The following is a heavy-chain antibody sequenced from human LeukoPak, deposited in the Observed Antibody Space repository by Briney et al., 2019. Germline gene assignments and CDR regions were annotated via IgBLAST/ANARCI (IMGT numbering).Heavy chain of an antibody. Sequence: PGGSLRLSCAASGFTFRAYAMSWVRQAPGKGLEWVSAISGSGDSTYYADSVKGRFTISRDNSENTLYLQKNSLRAEDTAVYYCAKPHYYDSSGYYNSDAFDIWGQGTMVTVSS. CDR3: AKPHYYDSSGYYNSDAFDI. D-gene: IGHD3-22*01. V-gene: IGHV3-23*01. CDR2: ISGSGDST. CDR1: GFTFRAYA. J-gene: IGHJ3*02.